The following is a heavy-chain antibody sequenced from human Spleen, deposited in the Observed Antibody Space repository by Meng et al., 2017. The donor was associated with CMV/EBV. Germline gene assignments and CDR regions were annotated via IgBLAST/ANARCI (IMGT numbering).Heavy chain of an antibody. D-gene: IGHD5-12*01. Sequence: GESLKISCAASGFTFSSYSMNWVRRAPGKGLEWVASISSSSNYIYYADSVKGRFTISRDNSKNTLYLQMNTLRAEDTAVYYCAKDLTSGYDHYSYYGMDVWGQGTTVTVSS. CDR3: AKDLTSGYDHYSYYGMDV. J-gene: IGHJ6*02. CDR2: ISSSSNYI. V-gene: IGHV3-21*01. CDR1: GFTFSSYS.